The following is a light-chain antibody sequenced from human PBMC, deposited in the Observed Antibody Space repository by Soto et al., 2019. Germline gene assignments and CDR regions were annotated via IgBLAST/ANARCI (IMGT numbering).Light chain of an antibody. Sequence: EIVLTQSPGTLSLSPGERATLSCRASQSVDSTYLAWYQQKPDQSPRLLIYATSTRAAGIPDRFSGSGSGTDFTLTISRLEPEDSAVYYCQQYDSSPPLTFGGGTKV. CDR3: QQYDSSPPLT. V-gene: IGKV3-20*01. J-gene: IGKJ4*01. CDR1: QSVDSTY. CDR2: ATS.